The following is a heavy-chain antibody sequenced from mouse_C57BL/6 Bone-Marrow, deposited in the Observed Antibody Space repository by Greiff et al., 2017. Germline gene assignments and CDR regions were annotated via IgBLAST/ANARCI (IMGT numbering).Heavy chain of an antibody. CDR1: GYAFSSYW. CDR2: IYPGDGDT. V-gene: IGHV1-80*01. Sequence: QVQLKESGAELVKPGASVKISCKASGYAFSSYWMNWVKQRPGKGLEWIGQIYPGDGDTNYNGKFKGKATLTADKSSSTAYMQLSSLTSEDSAVYFCARSIYYDYDYWGQGTTLTVSS. CDR3: ARSIYYDYDY. J-gene: IGHJ2*01. D-gene: IGHD2-4*01.